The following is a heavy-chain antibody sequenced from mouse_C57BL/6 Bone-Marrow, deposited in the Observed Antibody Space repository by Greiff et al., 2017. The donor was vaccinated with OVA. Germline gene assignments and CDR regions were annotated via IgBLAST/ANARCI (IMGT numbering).Heavy chain of an antibody. CDR1: GYSITSGYY. J-gene: IGHJ3*01. CDR2: ISYDGSN. CDR3: AGYYGSSYGFAY. Sequence: EVQLQQSGPGLVKPSQSLSLTCSVTGYSITSGYYWNWIRQFPGNKLEWMGYISYDGSNNYNPYLKNRISITRDTSKNQFFLKLNSVTTRDTATYDSAGYYGSSYGFAYWGQGTLVTVAA. V-gene: IGHV3-6*01. D-gene: IGHD1-1*01.